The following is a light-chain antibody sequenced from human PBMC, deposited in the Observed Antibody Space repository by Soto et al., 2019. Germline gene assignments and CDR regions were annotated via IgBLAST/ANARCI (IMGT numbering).Light chain of an antibody. CDR2: GNS. CDR3: QSFDSSLGAWV. CDR1: SSNIGGRYD. Sequence: QSVLTQPPSVSGAPGQRVTISCTGSSSNIGGRYDVNWYHQLPGTAPKLLIYGNSNRPSGVPDRFSGSKSGTSASLAITGLQAEDEADYYCQSFDSSLGAWVFGGGTKLTV. V-gene: IGLV1-40*01. J-gene: IGLJ3*02.